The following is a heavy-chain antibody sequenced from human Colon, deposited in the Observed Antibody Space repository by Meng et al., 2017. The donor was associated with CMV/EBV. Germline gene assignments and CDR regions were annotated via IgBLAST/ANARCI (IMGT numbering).Heavy chain of an antibody. CDR3: AREDLYYDTSAYHAYYFHS. CDR2: IAWDGDTF. CDR1: GFSLGDYA. D-gene: IGHD3-22*01. V-gene: IGHV3-43D*03. J-gene: IGHJ4*02. Sequence: GESLKISCAASGFSLGDYAMHWVRQAPGKGLEWVSVIAWDGDTFYYADSEKGRFTISRDNSKNTVFLQIHSLRAEDTAVYSCAREDLYYDTSAYHAYYFHSWGQGTLVTVSS.